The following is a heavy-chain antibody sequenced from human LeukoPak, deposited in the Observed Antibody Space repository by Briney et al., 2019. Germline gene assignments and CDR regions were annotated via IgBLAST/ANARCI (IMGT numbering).Heavy chain of an antibody. CDR3: ARVHRQTGGHDFDY. CDR1: GGSISSGGYY. Sequence: ASETLSLTCTVSGGSISSGGYYWSWIRQPPGKGLEWIGYIYYSGSTYYNPSLKSRVTISVDTSKNQFSLKLSSVTAADTAVYYCARVHRQTGGHDFDYWGQGTLVTVSS. V-gene: IGHV4-30-4*08. CDR2: IYYSGST. J-gene: IGHJ4*02. D-gene: IGHD7-27*01.